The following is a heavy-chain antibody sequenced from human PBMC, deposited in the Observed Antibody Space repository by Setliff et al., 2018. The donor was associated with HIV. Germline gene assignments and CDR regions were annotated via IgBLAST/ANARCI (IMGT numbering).Heavy chain of an antibody. CDR3: ARDASAPPLNWFDP. J-gene: IGHJ5*02. V-gene: IGHV1-69*13. CDR2: IIPIFDTT. Sequence: SVKVSCKASGGTLSTYGISWVRQAPGQGLEWMGGIIPIFDTTTYAQKYRGRVTITADESTGTVYMELTSLRSEDTAVDYCARDASAPPLNWFDPWGQGTLVTVSS. CDR1: GGTLSTYG.